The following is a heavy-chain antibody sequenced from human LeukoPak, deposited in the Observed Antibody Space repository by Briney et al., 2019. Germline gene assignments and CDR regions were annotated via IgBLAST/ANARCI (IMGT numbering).Heavy chain of an antibody. Sequence: GGSLRLSCAASGFTCTTYSMVWVRQAPGKGLEYVSAISSNGGSVHYANPVKGRFTISRDNSKNTLYLQMGSLRAEDMAVYYCAREGAVNDYGEYRPFDYWGQGTLVTVSS. CDR2: ISSNGGSV. J-gene: IGHJ4*02. D-gene: IGHD4-17*01. V-gene: IGHV3-64*01. CDR3: AREGAVNDYGEYRPFDY. CDR1: GFTCTTYS.